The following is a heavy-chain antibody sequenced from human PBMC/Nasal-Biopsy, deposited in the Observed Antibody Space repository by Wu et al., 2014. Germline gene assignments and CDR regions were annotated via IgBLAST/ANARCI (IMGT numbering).Heavy chain of an antibody. CDR1: GFTFSNYW. V-gene: IGHV3-74*01. D-gene: IGHD4-11*01. J-gene: IGHJ4*02. CDR2: INPDGTTT. CDR3: TRDSNDYTNQQDY. Sequence: LRLSCAASGFTFSNYWMHWVRQVPGEGLVWVSRINPDGTTTTYADSVEGRFTISRDNAKNTLYLQMNSLRAEDTAVYYCTRDSNDYTNQQDYWGQGTLVTVSS.